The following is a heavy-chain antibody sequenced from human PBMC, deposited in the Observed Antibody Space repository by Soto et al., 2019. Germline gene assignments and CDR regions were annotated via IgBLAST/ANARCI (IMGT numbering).Heavy chain of an antibody. CDR2: IYHSGST. Sequence: SETLSLTCAVSGGSISSGGYSWSWIRQPPGKGLEWIGYIYHSGSTYYNPSLKSRVTISVDRSKNQFSLKLSSVTAADTAVYYCARGRVGVGFWSGYPDYWGQGTLVTVSS. V-gene: IGHV4-30-2*01. CDR3: ARGRVGVGFWSGYPDY. J-gene: IGHJ4*02. D-gene: IGHD3-3*01. CDR1: GGSISSGGYS.